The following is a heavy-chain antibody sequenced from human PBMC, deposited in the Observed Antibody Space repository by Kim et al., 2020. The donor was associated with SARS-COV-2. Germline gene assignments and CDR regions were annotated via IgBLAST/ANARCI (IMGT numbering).Heavy chain of an antibody. CDR2: INHSGST. Sequence: SETLSIICAVYGGSFSGYYWSWIRQPPGKGLEWIGEINHSGSTNYNPSLKSRVTISVDTSKNQFSLKLSSVTAADTAVYYCARSLVIAVAGPFDYWSQGTQVTVSS. CDR3: ARSLVIAVAGPFDY. D-gene: IGHD6-19*01. V-gene: IGHV4-34*01. CDR1: GGSFSGYY. J-gene: IGHJ4*02.